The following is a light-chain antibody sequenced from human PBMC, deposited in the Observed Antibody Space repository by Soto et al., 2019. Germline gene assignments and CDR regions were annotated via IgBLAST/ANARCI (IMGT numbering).Light chain of an antibody. V-gene: IGKV3-20*01. CDR1: QSISSNY. CDR3: QQYGSWT. Sequence: EIVLTQSPGTLSLSPGERATLSCRASQSISSNYLAWYQQKPDQAPRLLIYGASSRATGIPDRFSGSGSGTDFTLTISRLEPEDSAIYYCQQYGSWTFGQGTKVEIK. J-gene: IGKJ1*01. CDR2: GAS.